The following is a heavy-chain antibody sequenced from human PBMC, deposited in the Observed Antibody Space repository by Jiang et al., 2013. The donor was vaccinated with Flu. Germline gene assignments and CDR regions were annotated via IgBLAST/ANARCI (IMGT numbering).Heavy chain of an antibody. CDR2: IYYSGST. CDR1: GGSISFYY. D-gene: IGHD2-15*01. V-gene: IGHV4-59*12. J-gene: IGHJ4*02. CDR3: ASFLGYCSGGSCYSWGNY. Sequence: GLVKPSETLSLTCTVSGGSISFYYWSWIRQPPGKGLEWIGYIYYSGSTNYNPSLKSRVTISVDTSKNQFSLKLSSVTAADTAVYYCASFLGYCSGGSCYSWGNYWGQGTLVTVSS.